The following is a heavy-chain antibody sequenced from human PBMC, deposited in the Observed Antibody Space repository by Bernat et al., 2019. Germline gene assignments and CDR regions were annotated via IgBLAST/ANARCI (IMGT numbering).Heavy chain of an antibody. CDR1: GGSISSGGYY. V-gene: IGHV4-31*03. D-gene: IGHD2-2*01. Sequence: QVQLQESGPGLVKPSQTLSLTCTVSGGSISSGGYYWSWIRQHPGKGLEWIGYIYYSGSTYYNPSLKSRVTISVDTSKNQFSLKRSSVTAADTAVYYCARVIVVVPAAMVGEGGWFDPWGQGTLVTVSS. CDR3: ARVIVVVPAAMVGEGGWFDP. CDR2: IYYSGST. J-gene: IGHJ5*02.